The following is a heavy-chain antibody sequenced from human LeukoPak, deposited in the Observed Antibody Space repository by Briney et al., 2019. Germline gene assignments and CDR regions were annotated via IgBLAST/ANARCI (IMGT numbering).Heavy chain of an antibody. J-gene: IGHJ2*01. V-gene: IGHV4-59*01. CDR3: ARGRWTHDSSYWYFDL. CDR1: GGSISSYY. Sequence: PSETLSLTCSVSGGSISSYYWSWIQQPPGKGLEWIAYIYYSGSINYNPSLKSRVTISVDTSKNQFSLKLSSVTAADTAVYYCARGRWTHDSSYWYFDLWGRGTLVTVSS. CDR2: IYYSGSI. D-gene: IGHD5-18*01.